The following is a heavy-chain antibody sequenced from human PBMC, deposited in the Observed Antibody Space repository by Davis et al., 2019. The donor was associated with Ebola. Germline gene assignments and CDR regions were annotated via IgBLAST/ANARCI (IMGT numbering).Heavy chain of an antibody. CDR1: GGSISSYY. CDR3: ARDRPMVRGPTTLYWYYGMDV. CDR2: IYYSGST. V-gene: IGHV4-59*12. D-gene: IGHD3-10*01. Sequence: SETLPLTCTVSGGSISSYYWSWIRQPPGKGLEWIGYIYYSGSTNYNPSLKSRVTMSVDTSKNQFSLKLSSVTAADTAVYYCARDRPMVRGPTTLYWYYGMDVWGQGTTVTVSS. J-gene: IGHJ6*02.